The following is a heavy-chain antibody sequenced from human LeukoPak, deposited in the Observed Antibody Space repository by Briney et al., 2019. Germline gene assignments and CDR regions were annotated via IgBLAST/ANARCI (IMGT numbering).Heavy chain of an antibody. Sequence: ASVKVSCKASGFTFSDHYIHVVRQAPGHGLEWMGYVNPHSGVRSSPQKFQGRVTMTPDTSISAVYMELSSLTSDDTAISHCVREGNDLLSKNFDYWGQGTLVTVSS. CDR1: GFTFSDHY. J-gene: IGHJ4*02. V-gene: IGHV1-2*02. CDR3: VREGNDLLSKNFDY. D-gene: IGHD2/OR15-2a*01. CDR2: VNPHSGVR.